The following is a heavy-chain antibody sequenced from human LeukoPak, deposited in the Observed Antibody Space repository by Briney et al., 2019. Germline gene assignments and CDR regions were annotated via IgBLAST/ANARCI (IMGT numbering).Heavy chain of an antibody. CDR2: ISSSSYI. Sequence: GGSLRLSCAASGFTFRSYSMNWVRQAPGKGLEWGSSISSSSYIYYADSVKGRFTISRDNAKNSLYLQMNSLRAEDTALYYCAKDIAPVAGTSGAFDIWGQGTMVTVSS. J-gene: IGHJ3*02. CDR1: GFTFRSYS. D-gene: IGHD6-19*01. V-gene: IGHV3-21*04. CDR3: AKDIAPVAGTSGAFDI.